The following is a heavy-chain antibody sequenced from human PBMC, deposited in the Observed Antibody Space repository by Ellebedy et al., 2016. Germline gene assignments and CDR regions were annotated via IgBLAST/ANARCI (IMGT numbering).Heavy chain of an antibody. J-gene: IGHJ4*02. CDR3: ARVATGD. D-gene: IGHD5-12*01. CDR2: IYHCGHSGST. CDR1: GASIISSDHY. Sequence: SETLSLTXTVSGASIISSDHYWSWIRQPPGKGREWSGYIYHCGHSGSTYYKPSLKSRATISVDTSKNQFSLKLSSVTAADTAMYYFARVATGDWGQGTLVTVSS. V-gene: IGHV4-30-4*01.